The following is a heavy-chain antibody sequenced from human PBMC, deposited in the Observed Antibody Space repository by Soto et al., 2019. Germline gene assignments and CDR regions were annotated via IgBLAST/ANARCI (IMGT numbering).Heavy chain of an antibody. J-gene: IGHJ6*02. CDR1: AGSISSYY. CDR3: AREGGGLQCSSTSCLSMDV. CDR2: IYCSGST. D-gene: IGHD2-2*01. V-gene: IGHV4-59*01. Sequence: PSQSMSLTCTVAAGSISSYYWSWIRQPPGRGLGWIWHIYCSGSTNYTPSLKSRVTISGYTSENQFSLRLSCVTAAYTAVYYCAREGGGLQCSSTSCLSMDVLGQGTTVPVSS.